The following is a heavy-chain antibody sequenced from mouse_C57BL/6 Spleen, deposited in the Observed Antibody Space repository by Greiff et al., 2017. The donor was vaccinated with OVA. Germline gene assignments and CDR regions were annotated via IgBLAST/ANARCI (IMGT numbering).Heavy chain of an antibody. CDR2: IYPGNSDT. CDR1: GYTFTSYW. V-gene: IGHV1-5*01. CDR3: TRGYGSRHYYFDY. Sequence: VQLQQSGTVLARPGASVKMSCKTSGYTFTSYWMHWVKQRPGQGLEWIGAIYPGNSDTSYNQKFKGKAKLTAVTSASTTYMELSSLTNEDSAVYYCTRGYGSRHYYFDYWGQGTTLTVSS. J-gene: IGHJ2*01. D-gene: IGHD1-1*01.